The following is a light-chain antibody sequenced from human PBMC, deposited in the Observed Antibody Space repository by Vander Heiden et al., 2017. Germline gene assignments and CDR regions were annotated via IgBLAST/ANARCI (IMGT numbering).Light chain of an antibody. V-gene: IGKV3-15*01. CDR3: HQYSKWPPVYT. CDR2: DTS. CDR1: QSISRS. J-gene: IGKJ2*01. Sequence: EIVMTQSPGTLSVSPGERATLSCRASQSISRSLGWYQQRPGQAPRLLIYDTSTRATGVPARFSGSGSGTEFTLTISSLQSEDFAVYYCHQYSKWPPVYTFGQGTKLEIK.